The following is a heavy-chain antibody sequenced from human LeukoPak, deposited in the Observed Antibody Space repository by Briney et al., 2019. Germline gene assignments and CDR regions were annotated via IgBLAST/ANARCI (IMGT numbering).Heavy chain of an antibody. CDR3: ARFFLVGARYFDY. CDR1: GFTFSSCW. Sequence: GGSLRLSCAASGFTFSSCWMSWVRQAPGKGLGGVANIKKDGSEKYYVDSVKGRFTISRDNAKNSLYLQMNSLRAEDTAVYYCARFFLVGARYFDYWGQGTLVTVSS. D-gene: IGHD1-26*01. CDR2: IKKDGSEK. V-gene: IGHV3-7*01. J-gene: IGHJ4*02.